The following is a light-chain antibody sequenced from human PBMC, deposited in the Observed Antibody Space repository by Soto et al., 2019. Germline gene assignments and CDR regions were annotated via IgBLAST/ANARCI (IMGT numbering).Light chain of an antibody. CDR2: GNS. CDR1: SSNIGAGYD. V-gene: IGLV1-40*01. CDR3: QSYDSSLSGAV. J-gene: IGLJ7*01. Sequence: QLVLTQPPSVSGAPGQRVTISCTGSSSNIGAGYDVHWCQQLPGTAPKLLIYGNSNRPSGVPDRFSGSKSGTSASLAITGLQAEDEADYYCQSYDSSLSGAVFGGGTQLTVL.